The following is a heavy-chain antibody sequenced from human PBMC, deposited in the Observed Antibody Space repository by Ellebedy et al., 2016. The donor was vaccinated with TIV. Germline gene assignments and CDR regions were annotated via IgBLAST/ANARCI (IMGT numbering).Heavy chain of an antibody. J-gene: IGHJ5*02. Sequence: AASVKVSCKAPGYTFTDYEINWVRQATGQGLEYLGWMKPGSGNTGYAQKFEGRVTMTRNTSTSTAYMELGSLRSDDTAVYYCVVGLFHPWGQGTLVSVSS. CDR2: MKPGSGNT. V-gene: IGHV1-8*01. D-gene: IGHD3/OR15-3a*01. CDR3: VVGLFHP. CDR1: GYTFTDYE.